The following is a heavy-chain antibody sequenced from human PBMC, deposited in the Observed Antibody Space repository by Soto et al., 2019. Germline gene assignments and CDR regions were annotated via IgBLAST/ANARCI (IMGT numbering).Heavy chain of an antibody. CDR1: GGTFSSYA. D-gene: IGHD6-6*01. Sequence: ASVKVSCKASGGTFSSYAISWVRQAPGQGLEWMGGIIPIFGTANYAQKFQGRVTITADESTSTAYMELSSLRSEDTAVYYCARLAESIAARPGAEYLQHWGQGTLVTVSS. J-gene: IGHJ1*01. V-gene: IGHV1-69*13. CDR3: ARLAESIAARPGAEYLQH. CDR2: IIPIFGTA.